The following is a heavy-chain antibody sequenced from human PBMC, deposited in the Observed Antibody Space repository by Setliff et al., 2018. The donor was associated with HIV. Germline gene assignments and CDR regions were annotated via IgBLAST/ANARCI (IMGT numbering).Heavy chain of an antibody. V-gene: IGHV4-59*11. D-gene: IGHD3-10*01. Sequence: PSETLSLTCTVSGGSISSHHWSWIRQPPGKGLEWIGHIYTSGSTNYNPSLKSRVTISLDTSKNQFSLKLTSVTAADTAVYYCARDTSGGYWGQGTLVTAPQ. J-gene: IGHJ4*02. CDR3: ARDTSGGY. CDR1: GGSISSHH. CDR2: IYTSGST.